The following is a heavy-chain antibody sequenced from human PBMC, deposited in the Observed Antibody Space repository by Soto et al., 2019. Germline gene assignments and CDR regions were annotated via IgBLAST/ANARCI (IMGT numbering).Heavy chain of an antibody. J-gene: IGHJ6*03. V-gene: IGHV3-7*01. CDR3: ARDLPWGNYDGGYRHYYIDV. Sequence: GGSLRLACAASGFTFSSYWMSWVRQAPGKGLEWVANIKQDGSEKYYVDSVKGRFTISRDNAKNSLYLQMNSLRAEDTAVYYCARDLPWGNYDGGYRHYYIDVWAKGNTVTVSS. D-gene: IGHD1-7*01. CDR1: GFTFSSYW. CDR2: IKQDGSEK.